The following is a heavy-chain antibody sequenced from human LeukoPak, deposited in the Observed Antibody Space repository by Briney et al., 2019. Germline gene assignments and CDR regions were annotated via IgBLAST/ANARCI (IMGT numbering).Heavy chain of an antibody. Sequence: ADTLSPTYAVDGGSFSVYYWNWIRQPPGKGMGWLGESNHSGSNNYKPSLKGRVTISVDTSKKQFSLKLSSVNAADTAVYYCALSGDSGYDYRLDYWGQGTLVTVSS. J-gene: IGHJ4*02. CDR1: GGSFSVYY. D-gene: IGHD5-12*01. V-gene: IGHV4-34*01. CDR3: ALSGDSGYDYRLDY. CDR2: SNHSGSN.